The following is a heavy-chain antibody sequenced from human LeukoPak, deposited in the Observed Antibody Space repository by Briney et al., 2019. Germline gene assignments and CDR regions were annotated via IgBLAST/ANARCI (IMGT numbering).Heavy chain of an antibody. CDR2: IYPADSDT. Sequence: GESLKISCKGSGYSFTVYWIGWVRQMPGKGLEWMGIIYPADSDTRYSPSFQGQVTISADKSISTAYLQWSSLKASDTAMYYCARHQGGAEATTYNDYWGQGTLVTVSS. D-gene: IGHD1-26*01. CDR3: ARHQGGAEATTYNDY. J-gene: IGHJ4*02. V-gene: IGHV5-51*01. CDR1: GYSFTVYW.